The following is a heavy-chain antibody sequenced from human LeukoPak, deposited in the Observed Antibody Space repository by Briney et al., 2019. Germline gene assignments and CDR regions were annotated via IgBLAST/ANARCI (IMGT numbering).Heavy chain of an antibody. D-gene: IGHD6-13*01. V-gene: IGHV3-23*01. Sequence: GGSLRLSCAASGFTFSIYVMTWVRQAPGKGLEWVSGISQGGGSTYYADSVRGRFTISRDNPKNTLYLQMNSLRAEDTAVYYCAKGDSSSWAPDSWGQGSLVTVSS. J-gene: IGHJ4*02. CDR2: ISQGGGST. CDR3: AKGDSSSWAPDS. CDR1: GFTFSIYV.